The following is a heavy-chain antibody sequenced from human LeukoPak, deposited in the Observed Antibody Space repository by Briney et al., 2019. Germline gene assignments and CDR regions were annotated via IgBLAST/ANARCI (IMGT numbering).Heavy chain of an antibody. CDR1: GGSISNYY. V-gene: IGHV4-4*07. CDR3: ARGPLGFDSGYYDY. Sequence: PSETLSLTCTVSGGSISNYYWNWIRQPAGQGLEWNGRIYSTGTASCNPSLTSRVTMSIDTSKNQFSLKLSSVTAADTAVYYCARGPLGFDSGYYDYWGQGTLVTVSS. D-gene: IGHD3-22*01. J-gene: IGHJ4*02. CDR2: IYSTGTA.